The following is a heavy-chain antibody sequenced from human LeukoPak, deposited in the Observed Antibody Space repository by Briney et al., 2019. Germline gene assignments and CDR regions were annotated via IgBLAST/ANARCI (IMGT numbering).Heavy chain of an antibody. J-gene: IGHJ4*01. Sequence: SETLSLTCSVSGGSISNADYYWGWIRQAPGKGLEWIGSIFYGGSNHYNPSLKSRATISVDTSKTQFSLKLTSVTAADAAMYYCARQLPTAAADTRGYFDYWGQGTVVTVSS. CDR2: IFYGGSN. V-gene: IGHV4-39*01. CDR1: GGSISNADYY. D-gene: IGHD6-25*01. CDR3: ARQLPTAAADTRGYFDY.